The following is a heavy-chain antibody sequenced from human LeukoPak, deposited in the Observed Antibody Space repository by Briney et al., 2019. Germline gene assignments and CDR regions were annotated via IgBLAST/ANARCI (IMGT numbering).Heavy chain of an antibody. CDR2: ISSSSTI. CDR3: ANSPTTYYYDSSGSPLFDY. D-gene: IGHD3-22*01. J-gene: IGHJ4*02. Sequence: GGSLRLSCAASGFTFSSYSMNWVRQAPGKGLEWVSYISSSSTIYYADSVKGRFTISRDNSKNTLYLQMNSLRAEDTAVYYCANSPTTYYYDSSGSPLFDYWGQGTLVTVSS. CDR1: GFTFSSYS. V-gene: IGHV3-48*01.